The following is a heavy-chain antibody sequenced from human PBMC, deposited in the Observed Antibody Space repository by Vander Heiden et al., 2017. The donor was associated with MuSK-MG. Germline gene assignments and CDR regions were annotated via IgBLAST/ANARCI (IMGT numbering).Heavy chain of an antibody. CDR3: AKGYYASANYYKAYFDF. J-gene: IGHJ4*02. D-gene: IGHD3-10*01. CDR1: AFPSSHYA. Sequence: EVQLLESGGGLVQPGGSLRLSCAASAFPSSHYAMSWVRQAPGKGLEWVAAISGSGDTTFYTDSVKGRFTISRDNSRNTLYLQMNSLRAEDTAIYYCAKGYYASANYYKAYFDFWGQGTLVTVSS. CDR2: ISGSGDTT. V-gene: IGHV3-23*01.